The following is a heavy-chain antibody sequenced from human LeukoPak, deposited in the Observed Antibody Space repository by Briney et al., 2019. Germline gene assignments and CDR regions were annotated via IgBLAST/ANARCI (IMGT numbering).Heavy chain of an antibody. CDR2: MYYRGST. J-gene: IGHJ4*02. Sequence: PSETLSLTCTVSGASISSGAYDWSWVRQPPGKGLEWIGYMYYRGSTNYNPSLKSRVIISVDASKNQFSLKLSSVTSADTAVYYCARFPPGIAVAGHNDYWGQGTLVTVSS. V-gene: IGHV4-61*08. CDR1: GASISSGAYD. D-gene: IGHD6-19*01. CDR3: ARFPPGIAVAGHNDY.